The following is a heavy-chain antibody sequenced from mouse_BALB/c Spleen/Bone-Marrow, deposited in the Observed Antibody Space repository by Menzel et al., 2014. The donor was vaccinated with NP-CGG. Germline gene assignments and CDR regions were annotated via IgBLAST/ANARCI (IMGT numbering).Heavy chain of an antibody. CDR1: GFNIKDYY. Sequence: EVKLVESGAELVRSGASVKLSCTASGFNIKDYYMHWVKQRPEQGLEWIGWIDPENGDTEYAPKFQGKATMTADTSSNTAYLQLSSLTSEDTAVYYCNAWNYYGGMGYWGRGTSVTVSS. V-gene: IGHV14-4*02. CDR2: IDPENGDT. J-gene: IGHJ4*01. CDR3: NAWNYYGGMGY. D-gene: IGHD1-2*01.